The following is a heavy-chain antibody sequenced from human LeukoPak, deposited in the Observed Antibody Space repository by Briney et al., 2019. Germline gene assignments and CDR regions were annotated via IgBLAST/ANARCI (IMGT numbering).Heavy chain of an antibody. Sequence: SQTLSLTCAISGESVSTNSAAWNWIRQSPSRRLEWLGRTYYRSKWSNDYAASVKSRITINPDTSKNQFSLHLSSVTPEDTAIYYCAREADYGGNSAEFDFWGQGTLVTVSS. CDR2: TYYRSKWSN. V-gene: IGHV6-1*01. J-gene: IGHJ4*02. D-gene: IGHD4-23*01. CDR3: AREADYGGNSAEFDF. CDR1: GESVSTNSAA.